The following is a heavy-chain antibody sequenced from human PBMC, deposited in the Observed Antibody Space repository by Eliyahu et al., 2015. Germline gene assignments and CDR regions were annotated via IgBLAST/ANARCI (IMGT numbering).Heavy chain of an antibody. V-gene: IGHV3-30*01. CDR2: ISFDGTTQ. D-gene: IGHD4-17*01. CDR1: GFTFSAFV. CDR3: ARGTDGDHLDY. J-gene: IGHJ4*02. Sequence: QVQLVESGGGVAQPGRSLRXSCEAXGFTFSAFVXHXVRQAPGKGLEWVAVISFDGTTQYYADSVKGRFTISRDSSQNTVFLEMNSLRPGDTGVYYCARGTDGDHLDYWGQGTLVTVSS.